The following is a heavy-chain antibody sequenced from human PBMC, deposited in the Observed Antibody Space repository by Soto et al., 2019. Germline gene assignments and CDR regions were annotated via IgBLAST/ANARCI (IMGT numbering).Heavy chain of an antibody. CDR2: ISGSGGRT. Sequence: EVQLLESGGGLVQPGGSLRLSCAASGFTFSSYSMSWVRQAPGKGLEWVSAISGSGGRTYYADSVKGRFTISRDNSKNTLYLQMNSLIAEDTAVYYCAKGTTAYYYYYGMDVWGQGTTVTVSS. V-gene: IGHV3-23*01. CDR1: GFTFSSYS. J-gene: IGHJ6*02. CDR3: AKGTTAYYYYYGMDV. D-gene: IGHD4-4*01.